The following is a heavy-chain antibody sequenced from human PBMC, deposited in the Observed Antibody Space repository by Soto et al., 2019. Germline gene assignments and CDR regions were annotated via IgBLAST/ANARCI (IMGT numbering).Heavy chain of an antibody. D-gene: IGHD6-19*01. V-gene: IGHV3-21*01. Sequence: EVQLVESGGGLVKPGGSLRLSCAASGFTFSSYSMNWVRQAPGKGLEWVSSISSSSSYIYYADSVKGRFTISRDNAKNSLYLQMNSLRAEDTAVYYCATSPGYSSGWYEGWGQGTLVTVSS. CDR1: GFTFSSYS. CDR2: ISSSSSYI. J-gene: IGHJ4*02. CDR3: ATSPGYSSGWYEG.